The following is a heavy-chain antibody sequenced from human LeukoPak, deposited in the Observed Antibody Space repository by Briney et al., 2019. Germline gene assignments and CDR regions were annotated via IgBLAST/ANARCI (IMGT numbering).Heavy chain of an antibody. CDR1: GFIFSTHA. J-gene: IGHJ4*02. V-gene: IGHV3-23*01. D-gene: IGHD2-15*01. CDR3: ARGYCSGGSCTWGLFDS. CDR2: ISDSGGST. Sequence: GGSLRLSCVASGFIFSTHAMSWVRLAPGRGLEWVSTISDSGGSTYYTESVKGRFTISRDNSMSTLSLQMKSLRVGDTALYYCARGYCSGGSCTWGLFDSWGQGTLVTASS.